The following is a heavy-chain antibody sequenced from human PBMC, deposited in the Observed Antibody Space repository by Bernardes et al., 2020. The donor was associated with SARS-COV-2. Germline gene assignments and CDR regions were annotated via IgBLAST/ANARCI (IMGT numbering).Heavy chain of an antibody. J-gene: IGHJ4*02. D-gene: IGHD1-1*01. Sequence: SETLSLTCTVSGGSISSGSYYWSWIRQPAGKGLEWIGRIYTSGSTNYNPSLKSRVTISVDTSKNQFSLKLSSVTAADTAVYYCARETVGGTRGDYWGQGTLVTVSS. CDR2: IYTSGST. CDR3: ARETVGGTRGDY. V-gene: IGHV4-61*02. CDR1: GGSISSGSYY.